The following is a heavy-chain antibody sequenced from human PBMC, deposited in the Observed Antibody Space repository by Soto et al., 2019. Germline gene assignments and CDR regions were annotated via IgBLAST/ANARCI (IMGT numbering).Heavy chain of an antibody. CDR1: GYTFTGYY. D-gene: IGHD5-12*01. Sequence: ASVKVSCKASGYTFTGYYMHWVRQAPGQGLEWMGGIIPIFGTANYAQKFQGRVTITADKSTSTAYMELSSLRSEDTAVYYCASDYIVATIDYYYGMDVWGQGTTVTVSS. V-gene: IGHV1-69*06. CDR2: IIPIFGTA. CDR3: ASDYIVATIDYYYGMDV. J-gene: IGHJ6*02.